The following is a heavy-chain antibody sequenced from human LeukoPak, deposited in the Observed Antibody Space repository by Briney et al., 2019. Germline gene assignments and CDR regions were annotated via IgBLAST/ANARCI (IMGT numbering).Heavy chain of an antibody. CDR3: ARGGSFYYYGSSPGDY. CDR2: IYYSGST. Sequence: SETLSLTCAVYGGSFSGYYWSWIRQPPGKGLEWIGYIYYSGSTYYNPSLKSRVTISVDTSKNQFSLKLSSVTAADTAVYYCARGGSFYYYGSSPGDYWGQGTLVTVSS. V-gene: IGHV4-30-4*01. CDR1: GGSFSGYY. J-gene: IGHJ4*02. D-gene: IGHD3-10*01.